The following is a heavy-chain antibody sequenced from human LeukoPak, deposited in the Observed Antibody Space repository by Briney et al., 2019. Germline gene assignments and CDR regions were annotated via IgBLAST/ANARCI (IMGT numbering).Heavy chain of an antibody. CDR3: VRHGDENFFDF. Sequence: GGSLRLSCAASGFTFSSYSMNWVRQAPGKGLEWVSSISSSSSYIYYADSAKGRFTISRDNARNSLYLQMNSLRAEDTALYFCVRHGDENFFDFWGQGTLVTVSS. D-gene: IGHD4-17*01. CDR2: ISSSSSYI. V-gene: IGHV3-21*04. CDR1: GFTFSSYS. J-gene: IGHJ4*02.